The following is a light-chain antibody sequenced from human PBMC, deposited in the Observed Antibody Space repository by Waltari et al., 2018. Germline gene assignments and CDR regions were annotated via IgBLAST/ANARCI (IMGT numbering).Light chain of an antibody. V-gene: IGLV1-51*02. Sequence: QSVLTQQPSASAASGQRVTISCSGGSPNLGNNYVSWYRQFPGTAPKLLIYEDSERPSGIPGRFSGSKSGTSATLDITGLQAGDEADYYCGTWDSSLSGAVFGGGTHLTVL. CDR1: SPNLGNNY. J-gene: IGLJ7*01. CDR2: EDS. CDR3: GTWDSSLSGAV.